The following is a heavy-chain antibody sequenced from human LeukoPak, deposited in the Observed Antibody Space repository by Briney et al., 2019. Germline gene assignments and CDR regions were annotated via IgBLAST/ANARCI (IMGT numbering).Heavy chain of an antibody. CDR1: GYTFTGYY. Sequence: ASLKVSCRPSGYTFTGYYLHWVGQAPGQVFEWMGWINPNTGATMYAQKFEGRVTLSRDTSIDTAYMELTGLRRDDTAVYFCARDDVGSGWPRPHYFDFWGQGTLATVSS. V-gene: IGHV1-2*02. CDR3: ARDDVGSGWPRPHYFDF. J-gene: IGHJ4*02. D-gene: IGHD6-19*01. CDR2: INPNTGAT.